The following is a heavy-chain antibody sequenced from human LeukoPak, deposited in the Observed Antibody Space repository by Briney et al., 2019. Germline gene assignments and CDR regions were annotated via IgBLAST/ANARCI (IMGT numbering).Heavy chain of an antibody. D-gene: IGHD3-22*01. CDR2: INPNSGGT. J-gene: IGHJ1*01. CDR1: GGTFSSYA. Sequence: ASVKVSCKASGGTFSSYAISWVRQAPGQGLEWMGWINPNSGGTNYAQKFQGRVTMTRDTSISTAYMELSRLRSDDTAVYYCARGLTYYYDSSGSPAEYFQHWGQGTLVTVSS. CDR3: ARGLTYYYDSSGSPAEYFQH. V-gene: IGHV1-2*02.